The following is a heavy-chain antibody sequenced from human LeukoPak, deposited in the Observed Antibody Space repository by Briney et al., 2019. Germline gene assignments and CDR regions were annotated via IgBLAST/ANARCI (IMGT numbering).Heavy chain of an antibody. Sequence: SETLSLTCTVSGGSISSSSYYWGWIRQPPGKGLEWIGSIYYSGSTYYNPSLKSRVTISVDTSKNQFSPKLSSVTAADTAVYYCARRGASNRAFDIWGQGTMVTVSS. V-gene: IGHV4-39*01. CDR1: GGSISSSSYY. CDR2: IYYSGST. J-gene: IGHJ3*02. CDR3: ARRGASNRAFDI. D-gene: IGHD1-14*01.